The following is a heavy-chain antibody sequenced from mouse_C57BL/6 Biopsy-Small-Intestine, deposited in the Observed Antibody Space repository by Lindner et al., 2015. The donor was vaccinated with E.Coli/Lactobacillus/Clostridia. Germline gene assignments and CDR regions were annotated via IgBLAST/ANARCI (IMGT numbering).Heavy chain of an antibody. CDR2: INPYNGDI. CDR1: DYSFTGYF. J-gene: IGHJ3*01. D-gene: IGHD2-1*01. V-gene: IGHV1-20*01. Sequence: VQLQESGPDLVKPGASVKISCKASDYSFTGYFMNWVKQSHGKSLEWIGRINPYNGDIFYNQKFKDKATLTVDKSSSTAHMELRSLTSEDSAVYYCASEGNYKWFAYWGQGTLVTVSA. CDR3: ASEGNYKWFAY.